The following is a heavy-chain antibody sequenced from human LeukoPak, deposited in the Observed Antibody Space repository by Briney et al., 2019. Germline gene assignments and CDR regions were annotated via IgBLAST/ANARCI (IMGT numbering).Heavy chain of an antibody. Sequence: ASVRVSCKASGYTFTGYYMHWVRQAPGQGLEWMGWINPNSGGTNYAQKFQGRVTMTRDTSISTAYMELSRLRSDDTAVYYCASVYYYGSGKASRYYYYYYMDVWGKGTTVTVSS. CDR3: ASVYYYGSGKASRYYYYYYMDV. CDR1: GYTFTGYY. CDR2: INPNSGGT. D-gene: IGHD3-10*01. J-gene: IGHJ6*03. V-gene: IGHV1-2*02.